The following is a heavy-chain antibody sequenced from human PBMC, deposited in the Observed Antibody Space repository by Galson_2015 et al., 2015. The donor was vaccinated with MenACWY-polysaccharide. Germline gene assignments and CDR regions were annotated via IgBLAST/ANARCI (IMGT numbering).Heavy chain of an antibody. D-gene: IGHD2-15*01. CDR2: MSYDGSNK. J-gene: IGHJ4*02. V-gene: IGHV3-30*18. Sequence: SLRLSCAASGFSFRSYGMRWVRQAPGKGLEWVAVMSYDGSNKYYIDSVKGRFTISKDNSKNTLYLQMDSLRIEDTAVYYCAKGAADSDYWGQGTLVTVSS. CDR1: GFSFRSYG. CDR3: AKGAADSDY.